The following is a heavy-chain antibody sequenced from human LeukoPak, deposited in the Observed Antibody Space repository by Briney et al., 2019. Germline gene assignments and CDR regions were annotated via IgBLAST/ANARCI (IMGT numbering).Heavy chain of an antibody. CDR3: ARDPYSGSYGNYYYYYMDV. CDR2: ITSASSYI. D-gene: IGHD1-26*01. J-gene: IGHJ6*03. Sequence: GGSLRLSCAASGFTFSNYNMNWVRQAPGKGLEWVSSITSASSYIYYADSVRGRFTISRDNAKNSLYLQMNSLRAEDTALYFCARDPYSGSYGNYYYYYMDVWGKGTTVTISS. V-gene: IGHV3-21*01. CDR1: GFTFSNYN.